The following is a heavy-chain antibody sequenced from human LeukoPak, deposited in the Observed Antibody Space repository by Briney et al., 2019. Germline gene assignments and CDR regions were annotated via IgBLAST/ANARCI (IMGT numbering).Heavy chain of an antibody. CDR3: ARQPYRSGAYYFDY. V-gene: IGHV4-59*08. CDR1: GGSISSYY. D-gene: IGHD2-15*01. Sequence: SETLSLTCTVSGGSISSYYWSWIRQPPGKGLEWIGYIYYSGSTNYNPSLKSRVTMSVDTSKNQFSLKLSSVTAADTAVYYCARQPYRSGAYYFDYWGQGTLVTVSS. J-gene: IGHJ4*02. CDR2: IYYSGST.